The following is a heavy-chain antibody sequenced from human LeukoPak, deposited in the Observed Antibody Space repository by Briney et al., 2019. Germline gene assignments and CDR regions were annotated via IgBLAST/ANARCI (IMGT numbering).Heavy chain of an antibody. Sequence: PGGSLRLSCAASGFTFSSYSMNWVRQAPGKGLEWVSSISSSSSYIYYADSVEGRFTISRDNAKNSLYLQMNSLRAEDTAVYYCARGSEYSSGWYGSWGEGTLVTVSS. CDR3: ARGSEYSSGWYGS. J-gene: IGHJ5*02. CDR2: ISSSSSYI. CDR1: GFTFSSYS. V-gene: IGHV3-21*01. D-gene: IGHD6-19*01.